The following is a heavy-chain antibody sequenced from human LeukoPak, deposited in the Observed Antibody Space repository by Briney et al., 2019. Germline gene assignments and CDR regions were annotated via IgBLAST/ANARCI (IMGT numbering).Heavy chain of an antibody. J-gene: IGHJ6*03. CDR1: GYTFTSYA. CDR3: ARRDTESYYYYMDV. Sequence: GASVKVSCKASGYTFTSYAMHWVRQASGQRLEWMGWINAGNGNTKYSQKFQGRVTITRDTSASTAYMELSSLRSEDTAVYYCARRDTESYYYYMDVWGKGTTVTVSS. CDR2: INAGNGNT. V-gene: IGHV1-3*01.